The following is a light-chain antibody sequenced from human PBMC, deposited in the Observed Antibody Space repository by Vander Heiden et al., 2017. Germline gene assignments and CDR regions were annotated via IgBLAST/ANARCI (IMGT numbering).Light chain of an antibody. V-gene: IGLV1-40*01. CDR3: QSYDSSLSGVV. CDR2: GNN. Sequence: QSVPTQPPSVSGAPGQRVSILCTVRRSTTGAGFDFHWLQQHPGTAPKVLIYGNNKRPSGVPDRFSGSKSGTSASLAITGRQAEDEADYYCQSYDSSLSGVVFGGGTKLTVL. CDR1: RSTTGAGFD. J-gene: IGLJ2*01.